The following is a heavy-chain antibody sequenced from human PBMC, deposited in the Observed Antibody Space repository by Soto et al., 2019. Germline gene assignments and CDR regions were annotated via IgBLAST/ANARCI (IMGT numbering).Heavy chain of an antibody. V-gene: IGHV1-69*12. CDR1: GGTFSSYA. CDR3: ARGQTGGGWGYYFDY. Sequence: QVQLVQSGAEVKKPGSSVKVSCKASGGTFSSYAIDWVRQAPGQGLEWMGGIIPIFGTADYAQKFQGRVTITEDESTSTAYMELSSLRSEATAVYYCARGQTGGGWGYYFDYWGQGTLVTVSS. D-gene: IGHD3-16*01. CDR2: IIPIFGTA. J-gene: IGHJ4*02.